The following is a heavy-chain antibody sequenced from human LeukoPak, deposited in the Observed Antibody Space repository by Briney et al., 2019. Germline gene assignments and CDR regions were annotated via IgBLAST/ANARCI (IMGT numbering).Heavy chain of an antibody. V-gene: IGHV4-39*01. J-gene: IGHJ4*02. CDR3: ARRGGDY. CDR1: GGSISSSSYY. CDR2: IYYSGST. D-gene: IGHD3-10*01. Sequence: ASETLSLTCTVSGGSISSSSYYWGWIRQPPGKGLEWIGSIYYSGSTYYNPSLKSRVTISVDTSKNQFSLKLSSVTAAGTAVYYCARRGGDYWGQGTLVTVSS.